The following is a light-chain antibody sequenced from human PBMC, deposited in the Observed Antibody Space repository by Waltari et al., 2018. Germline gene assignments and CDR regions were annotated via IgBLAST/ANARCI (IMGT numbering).Light chain of an antibody. V-gene: IGLV1-51*02. CDR2: ENS. J-gene: IGLJ7*01. CDR3: GTWDSSLSGAV. Sequence: QSVLTQPPSVSAAPGQRVTISCSVGSSNLGNNYLSWYRQFPGTAPKLLIYENSERPSGIPGRFSGSKSGTSATLDITGLQAGDEADYYCGTWDSSLSGAVFGGGTHLTVL. CDR1: SSNLGNNY.